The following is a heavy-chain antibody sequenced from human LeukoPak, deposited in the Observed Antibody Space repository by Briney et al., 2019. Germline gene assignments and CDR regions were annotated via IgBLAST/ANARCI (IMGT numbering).Heavy chain of an antibody. J-gene: IGHJ3*02. Sequence: SETLSLTCAVYGGSFSGYYWSWIRQPPGKGLEWIGEINHSGSTNYNPSLKSRVTISVETSKNQFSLKLSSVTAADTAVYYCARSGSYYVYAFDIWGQGTMVTVSS. CDR2: INHSGST. V-gene: IGHV4-34*01. CDR1: GGSFSGYY. D-gene: IGHD1-26*01. CDR3: ARSGSYYVYAFDI.